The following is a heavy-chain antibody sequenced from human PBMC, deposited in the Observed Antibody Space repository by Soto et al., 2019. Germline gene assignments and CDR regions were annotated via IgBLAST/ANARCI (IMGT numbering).Heavy chain of an antibody. CDR3: ALEIVVVTAIPTLNAFDI. Sequence: QVQLVQSGAEVKKPGSSVKVSCKASGGTFSSYAISWVRQAPGQGLEWMGGIIPIFGTANYAQKFQGRVTITADESTSTAYMELSSLRSEDTAVYYCALEIVVVTAIPTLNAFDIWGQGTMVTVSS. D-gene: IGHD2-21*02. CDR2: IIPIFGTA. V-gene: IGHV1-69*01. J-gene: IGHJ3*02. CDR1: GGTFSSYA.